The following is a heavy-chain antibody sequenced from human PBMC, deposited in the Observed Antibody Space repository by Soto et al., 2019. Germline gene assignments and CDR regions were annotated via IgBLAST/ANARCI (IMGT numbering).Heavy chain of an antibody. V-gene: IGHV1-2*02. CDR1: GYTFTGYY. CDR3: ARPFYDSSGYYYYSFDY. J-gene: IGHJ4*02. CDR2: INPNSGGT. Sequence: EASVKVSCKASGYTFTGYYMHWVRQAPGQGLEWMGWINPNSGGTNYAQKFQGRVTMTRDTSISTAYMELSRLRSDDTAVYYCARPFYDSSGYYYYSFDYWGQGTLVTVSS. D-gene: IGHD3-22*01.